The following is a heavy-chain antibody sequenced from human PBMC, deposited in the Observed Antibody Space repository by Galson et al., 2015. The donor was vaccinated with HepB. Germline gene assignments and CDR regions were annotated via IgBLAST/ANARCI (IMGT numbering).Heavy chain of an antibody. D-gene: IGHD6-6*01. CDR1: GGSFSGYY. Sequence: SETLSLTCAVYGGSFSGYYWSWIRQPPGKGLEWIGEINHSGSTNYNPSLKSRVTLSVDTSKNQFSLKLSSVTAADTAVYYCARIAARPALRYYYYYGMDVWGQGTTVTVSS. V-gene: IGHV4-34*01. CDR3: ARIAARPALRYYYYYGMDV. J-gene: IGHJ6*02. CDR2: INHSGST.